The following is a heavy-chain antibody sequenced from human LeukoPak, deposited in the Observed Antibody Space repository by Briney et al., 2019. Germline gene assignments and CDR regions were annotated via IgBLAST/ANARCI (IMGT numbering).Heavy chain of an antibody. V-gene: IGHV3-30*03. CDR3: ARDSNSDFWSGYYTNYFDY. CDR2: ISYDGSNK. CDR1: GFTFSSYS. Sequence: GGSLRLSCAASGFTFSSYSMNWVRQAPGKGLEWVAVISYDGSNKYYADSVKGRFTISRDNSKNTLYLQMNSLRAEDTVVYYCARDSNSDFWSGYYTNYFDYWGQGTLVTVSS. J-gene: IGHJ4*02. D-gene: IGHD3-3*01.